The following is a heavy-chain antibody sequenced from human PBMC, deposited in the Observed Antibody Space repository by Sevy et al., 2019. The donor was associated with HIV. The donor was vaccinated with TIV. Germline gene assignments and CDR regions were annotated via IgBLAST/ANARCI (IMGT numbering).Heavy chain of an antibody. CDR1: GFAFTNYYA. D-gene: IGHD4-17*01. V-gene: IGHV3-30-3*01. J-gene: IGHJ6*02. Sequence: GGSLRLSCTASGFAFTNYYAMHWVRQAPGKGLEWVALISYDGCDKFYADSVKGRFTITRDNFKKTLYLQMNGLTTEDTAVYYCARPRANYVDHYFFYAMDVWGQGTTVTVSS. CDR2: ISYDGCDK. CDR3: ARPRANYVDHYFFYAMDV.